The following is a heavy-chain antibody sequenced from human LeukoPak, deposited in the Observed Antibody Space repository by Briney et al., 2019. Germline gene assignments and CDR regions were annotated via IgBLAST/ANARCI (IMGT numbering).Heavy chain of an antibody. J-gene: IGHJ4*02. D-gene: IGHD3-16*02. CDR1: GFTFSSYA. CDR2: ISGSGGST. Sequence: QPGGSLRLSCAASGFTFSSYAMSWVRQAPGKGLEWVSAISGSGGSTYYADSVKGRFTISRDNSKNTLYLQMNSLRAEDAAVYYCAKDITFGGVIVIPGFDYWGQGTLVTVSS. V-gene: IGHV3-23*01. CDR3: AKDITFGGVIVIPGFDY.